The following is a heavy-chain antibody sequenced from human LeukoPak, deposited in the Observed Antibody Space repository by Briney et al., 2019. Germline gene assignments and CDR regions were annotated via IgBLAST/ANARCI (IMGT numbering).Heavy chain of an antibody. Sequence: GGSLRLSCSASGFTFSNYNMNWVRQAPGKGLEWVSSISSSSSSIYYADSLKGRFTISRDNAKNSLYLQMNNLRAEDTAVYYCASAPLGSTRPWGQGTLVTVSS. D-gene: IGHD1-26*01. CDR3: ASAPLGSTRP. CDR2: ISSSSSSI. V-gene: IGHV3-21*01. J-gene: IGHJ5*02. CDR1: GFTFSNYN.